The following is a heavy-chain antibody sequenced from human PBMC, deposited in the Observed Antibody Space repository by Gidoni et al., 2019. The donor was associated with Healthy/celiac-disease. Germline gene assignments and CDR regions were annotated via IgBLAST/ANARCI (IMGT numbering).Heavy chain of an antibody. J-gene: IGHJ3*02. Sequence: QVQLVQSGAEVKKHGASVKVSCKVSGYTLTELSMHWVRQAPGKGLEWMGGFDPEDGETIYAQKFQGRVTMTEDTSTDTAYMELSSLRSEDTAVYYCATVRYCSGGSCSHNAFDIWGQGTMVTVSS. CDR1: GYTLTELS. D-gene: IGHD2-15*01. V-gene: IGHV1-24*01. CDR3: ATVRYCSGGSCSHNAFDI. CDR2: FDPEDGET.